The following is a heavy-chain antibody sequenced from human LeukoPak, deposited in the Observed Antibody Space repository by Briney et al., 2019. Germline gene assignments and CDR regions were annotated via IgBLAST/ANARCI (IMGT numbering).Heavy chain of an antibody. CDR1: GFTFDDYA. V-gene: IGHV3-9*01. Sequence: GGSLRLSCAASGFTFDDYAMHWVRQAPGKGLEWVSGISWNSGSIGYADSVKGRFTISRDNSKNTLYLQMNSLRAEDTAVYYCARDWCGGDCWFDPWGQGTLVTVSS. D-gene: IGHD2-21*02. J-gene: IGHJ5*02. CDR2: ISWNSGSI. CDR3: ARDWCGGDCWFDP.